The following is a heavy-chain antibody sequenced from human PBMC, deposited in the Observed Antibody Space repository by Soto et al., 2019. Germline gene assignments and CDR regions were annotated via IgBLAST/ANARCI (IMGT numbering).Heavy chain of an antibody. Sequence: QLQLQESGPGLVKPSETLSLTCTVSGGSISSSSYYWGWIRQPPGKGLEWIGSIYYSGSTYYNPSLKRRVTISVDTSKNQFSLKLSSVTAADTAVYYCARQIVVVPAAMGGAGWFDPWGQGTLVTVSS. CDR2: IYYSGST. V-gene: IGHV4-39*01. D-gene: IGHD2-2*01. CDR1: GGSISSSSYY. J-gene: IGHJ5*02. CDR3: ARQIVVVPAAMGGAGWFDP.